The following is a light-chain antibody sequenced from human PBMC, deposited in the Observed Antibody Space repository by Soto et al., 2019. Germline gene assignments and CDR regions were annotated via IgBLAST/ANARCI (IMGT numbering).Light chain of an antibody. CDR1: QIGSGNY. J-gene: IGKJ1*01. V-gene: IGKV3-20*01. CDR3: QHFGYPQWT. Sequence: ELVLTQSPGTLSLSPGDSAALSCKASQIGSGNYLSWYQQKSGQAPRLLIYATSTRAPGIPDRFSGSGSATDFSLIISRLEPEDSGVYYCQHFGYPQWTFGRGTKVDI. CDR2: ATS.